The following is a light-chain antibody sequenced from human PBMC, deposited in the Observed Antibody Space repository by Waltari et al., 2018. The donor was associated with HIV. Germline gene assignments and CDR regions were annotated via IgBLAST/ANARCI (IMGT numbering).Light chain of an antibody. CDR1: SGLNVGTYR. CDR2: YKSDSDK. Sequence: QAVLTQPASLSASPGASASLTCTLLSGLNVGTYRISWYQQKPGSPPQYLLRYKSDSDKQQGSGVPSRFSGSKDASANAGILLISGLQSEDEADYYCMIWHSSAWVFGGGTKLTVL. V-gene: IGLV5-45*01. J-gene: IGLJ3*02. CDR3: MIWHSSAWV.